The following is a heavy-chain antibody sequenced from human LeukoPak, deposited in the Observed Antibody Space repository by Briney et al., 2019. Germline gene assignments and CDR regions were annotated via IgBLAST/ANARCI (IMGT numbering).Heavy chain of an antibody. CDR3: AKRPGSGSSNDAFDI. Sequence: PGGSLRLSCAASGFTFSSYAMSWVRQAPGKGLEWVSAISGSGGSTNYADSVKGRFTISRDNSKNTLYLQMNSLRAEDTAVYYCAKRPGSGSSNDAFDIWGQGTMVTVSS. J-gene: IGHJ3*02. CDR2: ISGSGGST. D-gene: IGHD1-26*01. CDR1: GFTFSSYA. V-gene: IGHV3-23*01.